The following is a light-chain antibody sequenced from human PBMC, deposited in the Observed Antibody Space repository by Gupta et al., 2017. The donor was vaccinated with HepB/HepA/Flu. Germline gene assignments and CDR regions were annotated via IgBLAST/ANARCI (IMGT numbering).Light chain of an antibody. J-gene: IGLJ3*02. V-gene: IGLV2-14*03. CDR1: SSDIGGYNY. CDR2: DVS. CDR3: ASYTSSNSWV. Sequence: QSALTQPVSVSGSLGQSITISYTGASSDIGGYNYVSWHQQHPDKGPKVIIYDVSNRPSGVSDRFSGSKSGNTASLTISGLQAEDEADYYCASYTSSNSWVFGGGTKLTVL.